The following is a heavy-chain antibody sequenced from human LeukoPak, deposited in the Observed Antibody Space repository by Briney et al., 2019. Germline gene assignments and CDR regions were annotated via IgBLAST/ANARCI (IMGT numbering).Heavy chain of an antibody. CDR1: GYSITSGYY. Sequence: SETLSLTCAVSGYSITSGYYWGWIRQPPGKGLEWIGSIYHSGSTYYNPSLKSRVTISVDTSKNQFSLKLSSVTAADTAMYYCARKGYSYSYFDYWSQGTLVTVSS. CDR3: ARKGYSYSYFDY. V-gene: IGHV4-38-2*01. D-gene: IGHD5-18*01. J-gene: IGHJ4*02. CDR2: IYHSGST.